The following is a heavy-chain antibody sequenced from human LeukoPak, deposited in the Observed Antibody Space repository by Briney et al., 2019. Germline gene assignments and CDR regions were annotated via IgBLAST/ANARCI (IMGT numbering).Heavy chain of an antibody. CDR1: GFTFSSYG. Sequence: PGRSLRLSCAAFGFTFSSYGMHWVRQAPGKGLEWVAVISYDGSKKYYAESVKGRFTIARDNSKNTLYLQMNSLRAEDTAVYSCARGTPAGGGYYLDYWGQGTLVTVSS. V-gene: IGHV3-30*03. D-gene: IGHD3-22*01. CDR2: ISYDGSKK. J-gene: IGHJ4*02. CDR3: ARGTPAGGGYYLDY.